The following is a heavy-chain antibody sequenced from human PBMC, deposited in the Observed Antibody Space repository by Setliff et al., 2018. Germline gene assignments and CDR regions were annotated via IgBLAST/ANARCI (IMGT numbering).Heavy chain of an antibody. Sequence: PSETLSLTCAVYGGSFSCYQWSWIRQPPGKGLEWIGEINHSGSTNYNPSLKSRVSISVEKSKNQLSLKLTSVTAADTAVYYCARAQVVFAISAPVWYFEVWGRGTQVTVSS. J-gene: IGHJ2*01. CDR2: INHSGST. CDR3: ARAQVVFAISAPVWYFEV. D-gene: IGHD2-21*01. CDR1: GGSFSCYQ. V-gene: IGHV4-34*01.